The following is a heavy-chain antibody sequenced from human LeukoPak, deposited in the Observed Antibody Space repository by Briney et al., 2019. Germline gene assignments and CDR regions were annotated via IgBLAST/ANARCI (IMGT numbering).Heavy chain of an antibody. CDR1: GGSISNYY. CDR3: ARGYSSSWYYFDY. V-gene: IGHV4-59*08. D-gene: IGHD6-13*01. CDR2: VHYSGST. J-gene: IGHJ4*02. Sequence: PSETLSLTCTVSGGSISNYYWSWSRQPPGKGLEWIGYVHYSGSTNYNPSLKSRATISVDTSKSQFSLKLSSVTAADTAIYYCARGYSSSWYYFDYWGQGTLVTVSS.